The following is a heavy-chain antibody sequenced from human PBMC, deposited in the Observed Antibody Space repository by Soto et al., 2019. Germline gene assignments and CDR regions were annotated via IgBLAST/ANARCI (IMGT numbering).Heavy chain of an antibody. Sequence: QVQLVQSGPEVKKPGASVKVSCKASGYTFTSYYMHWVRQAPGQGPEWMGIFNPSGGSTTYAQKFQGRVTMTGDTSTSPVYMELSSLRSEDTAVYYCARDGPSGSYNLDYWGQGTLVTVSS. D-gene: IGHD1-26*01. J-gene: IGHJ4*02. CDR1: GYTFTSYY. CDR2: FNPSGGST. V-gene: IGHV1-46*01. CDR3: ARDGPSGSYNLDY.